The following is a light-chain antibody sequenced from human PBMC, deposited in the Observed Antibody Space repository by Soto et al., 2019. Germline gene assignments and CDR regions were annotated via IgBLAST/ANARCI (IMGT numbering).Light chain of an antibody. CDR1: QSVSSY. J-gene: IGKJ4*01. CDR3: QHQGNWPLT. V-gene: IGKV3-11*01. Sequence: EIVLTQSPATLSLSPGERATLSCRASQSVSSYLAWYQQKTSQAPRLLIYDASNRATGIPSRFSGSGSGTAFTLTIGSLEREDFAVYCCQHQGNWPLTFGGGTKVEIK. CDR2: DAS.